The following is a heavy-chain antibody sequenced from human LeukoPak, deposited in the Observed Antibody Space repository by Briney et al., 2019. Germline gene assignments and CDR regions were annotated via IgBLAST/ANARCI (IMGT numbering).Heavy chain of an antibody. V-gene: IGHV1-46*01. CDR1: GYTLTNYY. J-gene: IGHJ4*02. CDR3: ARGTYSSSSGLDTHFDY. Sequence: VASVKVSCKASGYTLTNYYMHWVRQAPGQGLEWMGIINPSGGSTSYAQKFQGRVTMTRDTSTSTVYMELSSLRSEDTAVYYCARGTYSSSSGLDTHFDYWAREPWSPSPQ. D-gene: IGHD6-6*01. CDR2: INPSGGST.